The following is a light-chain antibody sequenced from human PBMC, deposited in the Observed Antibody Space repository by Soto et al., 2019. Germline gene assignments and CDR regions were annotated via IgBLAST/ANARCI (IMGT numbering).Light chain of an antibody. J-gene: IGKJ4*01. Sequence: EIGLTQSPGILSLSPGERATLSCRASQSVSNDFLAWYQQKPGQAPRLLIYGASTRATDVPDRFSGSGSGADFTLTISSLEPEDFAVYYCQQRSRWPLTFGGGTKVDIK. CDR1: QSVSNDF. CDR3: QQRSRWPLT. CDR2: GAS. V-gene: IGKV3D-20*02.